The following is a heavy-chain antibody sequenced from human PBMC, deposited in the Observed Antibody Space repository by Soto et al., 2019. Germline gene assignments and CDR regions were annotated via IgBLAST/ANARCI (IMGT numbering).Heavy chain of an antibody. CDR2: IHDSGNT. J-gene: IGHJ5*02. D-gene: IGHD4-17*01. Sequence: SETLSLTCTVFGGSVSIGDYLWSWIRQRPGRGLEWIGYIHDSGNTYYNPSLKSRVTISLDTSKNQFSLKVTSMTAADTAVYFCARARGGDSGDYASLFDRWGQGNLVTVSS. CDR1: GGSVSIGDYL. V-gene: IGHV4-30-4*01. CDR3: ARARGGDSGDYASLFDR.